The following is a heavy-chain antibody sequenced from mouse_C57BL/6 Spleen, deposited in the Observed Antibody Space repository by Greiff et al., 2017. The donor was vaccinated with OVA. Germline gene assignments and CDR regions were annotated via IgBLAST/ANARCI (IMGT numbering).Heavy chain of an antibody. CDR2: INPSNGGT. CDR3: AREELWLRLFDY. J-gene: IGHJ2*01. Sequence: QVQLKQPRTELVKPGASVKLSCKASGYTFTSYWMHWVKQRPGQGLEWIGNINPSNGGTNYNEKFKSKATLTVDKSSSTAYMQLSSLTSEDSAVYYCAREELWLRLFDYWGQGTTLTVSS. D-gene: IGHD2-2*01. V-gene: IGHV1-53*01. CDR1: GYTFTSYW.